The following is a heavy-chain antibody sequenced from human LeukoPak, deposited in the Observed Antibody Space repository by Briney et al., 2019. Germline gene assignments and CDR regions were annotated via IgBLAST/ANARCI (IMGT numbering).Heavy chain of an antibody. CDR1: GYTFTSYD. J-gene: IGHJ4*02. D-gene: IGHD3-22*01. V-gene: IGHV1-8*03. CDR3: ARGKGMYYYDSSGYYYPDSFDY. Sequence: ASVKVSCKASGYTFTSYDINWVRQATGQGLEWMGWMNPNSGNTGYAQKFQGRVTITRNTSISTAYMELSSLRSEDTAVYYCARGKGMYYYDSSGYYYPDSFDYWGQGTLVTVSS. CDR2: MNPNSGNT.